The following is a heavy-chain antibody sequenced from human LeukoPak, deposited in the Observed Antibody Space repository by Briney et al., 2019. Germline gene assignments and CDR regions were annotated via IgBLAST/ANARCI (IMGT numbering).Heavy chain of an antibody. J-gene: IGHJ4*02. Sequence: GSLRLSCAAPGFSVNNNYMSWVRQPAGKGLEWLSVIYTGGNTFYADSVKGRFTVSRDNSKNTLYLQMNSLRADDTAVYYCTKLKGWYGDGYCDHWGQGTLVTVSS. D-gene: IGHD6-19*01. V-gene: IGHV3-53*01. CDR1: GFSVNNNY. CDR3: TKLKGWYGDGYCDH. CDR2: IYTGGNT.